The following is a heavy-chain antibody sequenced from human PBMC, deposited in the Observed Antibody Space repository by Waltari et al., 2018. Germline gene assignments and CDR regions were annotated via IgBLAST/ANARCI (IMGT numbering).Heavy chain of an antibody. CDR2: IYYSGST. J-gene: IGHJ6*02. Sequence: QVQLQESGPGLVKPSETLSLTCTVPGGSISSYYWSWIRQPPGTGLEWIGYIYYSGSTNYNPSLKSRVTISVDTSKNQFSLKLSSVTAADTAVYYCARVLKQLVLSESSYGMDVWGQGTTVTVSS. CDR1: GGSISSYY. V-gene: IGHV4-59*01. CDR3: ARVLKQLVLSESSYGMDV. D-gene: IGHD6-13*01.